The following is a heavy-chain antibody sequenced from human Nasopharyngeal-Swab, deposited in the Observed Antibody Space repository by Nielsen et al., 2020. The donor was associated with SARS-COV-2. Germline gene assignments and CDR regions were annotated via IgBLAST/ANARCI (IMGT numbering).Heavy chain of an antibody. V-gene: IGHV4-4*01. CDR2: IYYSGST. Sequence: GSLRLSCVVSEDSISSGGWWSWVRQPPGKGLEWIGEIYYSGSTNYNPSLKGRVTISADKSRKQFSLKLTSVTAADTAVYSCACFSGGDYWGQGTPVTVSS. CDR3: ACFSGGDY. CDR1: EDSISSGGW. J-gene: IGHJ4*02. D-gene: IGHD3-10*01.